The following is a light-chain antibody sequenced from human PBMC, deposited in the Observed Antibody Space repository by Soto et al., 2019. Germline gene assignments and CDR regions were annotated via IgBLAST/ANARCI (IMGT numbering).Light chain of an antibody. V-gene: IGKV1-39*01. CDR2: SAS. J-gene: IGKJ1*01. CDR1: QTISGF. Sequence: DIQMTQSPSSLSAFVGDIVTITCRASQTISGFLNWYQQKPGKAPGLLIYSASTLQSGVPSRFSGSGSGTEFTLTISSLQPEDFATYYCQQIYTTLGTFGQGTTVEVK. CDR3: QQIYTTLGT.